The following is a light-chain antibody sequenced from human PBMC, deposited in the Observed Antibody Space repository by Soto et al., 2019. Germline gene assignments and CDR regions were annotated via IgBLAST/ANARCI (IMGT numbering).Light chain of an antibody. V-gene: IGLV2-23*01. CDR2: EGN. CDR3: CSYVYTNSWV. Sequence: QSVLTQPASVSGSPGQSITISYTGTGSDVLTFDAVSWYQHQPGRAPKLIIYEGNKRPSGVSHRFSGPRSGNMASLTISGLQPEDEADYYCCSYVYTNSWVFGGGTKVTVL. J-gene: IGLJ3*02. CDR1: GSDVLTFDA.